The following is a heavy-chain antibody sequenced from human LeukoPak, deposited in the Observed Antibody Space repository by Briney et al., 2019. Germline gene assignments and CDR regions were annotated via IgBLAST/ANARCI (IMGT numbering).Heavy chain of an antibody. CDR3: ARDCGGDCFSNDAFDI. Sequence: GGSLRLSCAASGFTFDDNGMTWVRQVPGKGLEWGSGINWNGGSTAYADSVKGRFTISRDNAKNSLYLQMNSLRAEDTALYYCARDCGGDCFSNDAFDIWGQGTMVTVSS. V-gene: IGHV3-20*04. CDR1: GFTFDDNG. D-gene: IGHD2-21*02. CDR2: INWNGGST. J-gene: IGHJ3*02.